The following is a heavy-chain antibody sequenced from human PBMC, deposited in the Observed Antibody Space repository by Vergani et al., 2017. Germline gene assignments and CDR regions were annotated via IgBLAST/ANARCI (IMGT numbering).Heavy chain of an antibody. CDR1: NYSISRGYF. J-gene: IGHJ4*02. Sequence: QLHLQESGPGLVKPSETLSLTCTVSNYSISRGYFWGWIRRPPGKGLEWIASFHHTGMTYNNPSLKSRVTISVDTSKNLISLKLNSVTAADTAVYFCARQRPGSGWSPGDFDDWGQGILVTVSS. V-gene: IGHV4-38-2*02. CDR3: ARQRPGSGWSPGDFDD. D-gene: IGHD6-19*01. CDR2: FHHTGMT.